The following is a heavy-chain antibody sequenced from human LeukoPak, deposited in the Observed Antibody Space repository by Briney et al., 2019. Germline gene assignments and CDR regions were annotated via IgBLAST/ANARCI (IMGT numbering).Heavy chain of an antibody. Sequence: GRSLRLSCAASGFTFSSYAMHWVRQAPGKGLEWVAVISYDGSNKYYADSVKGRFTISRDNSKNTLYLQMNSLRAEDTAVFYCARGFQTFDYWGQGTLVTVSS. CDR2: ISYDGSNK. CDR3: ARGFQTFDY. CDR1: GFTFSSYA. V-gene: IGHV3-30*04. D-gene: IGHD3-10*01. J-gene: IGHJ4*02.